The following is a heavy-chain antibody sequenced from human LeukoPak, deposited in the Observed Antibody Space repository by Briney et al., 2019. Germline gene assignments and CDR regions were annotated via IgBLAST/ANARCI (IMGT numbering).Heavy chain of an antibody. CDR1: GFTFSSYA. V-gene: IGHV3-30-3*01. D-gene: IGHD3-10*01. CDR3: AREGYYGSGSPPSLYFDY. CDR2: TSSDLNVK. Sequence: GGSPRLSCAASGFTFSSYAIHWVRQAPGKGLEWVAVTSSDLNVKLYADSVKGRFTISRDNSRSTLYLQMNSLRPEDTAIYYCAREGYYGSGSPPSLYFDYWGQGTLVTVSS. J-gene: IGHJ4*02.